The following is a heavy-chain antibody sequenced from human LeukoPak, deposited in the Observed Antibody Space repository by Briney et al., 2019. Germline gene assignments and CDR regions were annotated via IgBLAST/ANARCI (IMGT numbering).Heavy chain of an antibody. J-gene: IGHJ6*03. CDR3: ARARGSTYGYYYYYMDV. V-gene: IGHV1-69*01. CDR2: IIPIFGTA. Sequence: SVKLSCEATGGTFSCCGISWVRQAPGQGLEWMGGIIPIFGTANYAQKFQGRVTITADESTSTAYMELSSLRSEDTAVYYCARARGSTYGYYYYYMDVWGKGTTVTVSS. D-gene: IGHD3-16*01. CDR1: GGTFSCCG.